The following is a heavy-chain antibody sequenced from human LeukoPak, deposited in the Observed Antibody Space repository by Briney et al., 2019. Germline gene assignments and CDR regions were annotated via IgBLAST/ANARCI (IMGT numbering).Heavy chain of an antibody. D-gene: IGHD3-10*01. J-gene: IGHJ4*02. CDR2: ISDSGGST. CDR1: GITLSNYG. V-gene: IGHV3-23*01. CDR3: AREYYSSGSYLDY. Sequence: GGSLRLSCAVSGITLSNYGMSWVRQAPGKGLEWVAGISDSGGSTNYADSVKGRFTISRDNPKNTLYLQMNSLRAEDTAVYYCAREYYSSGSYLDYWGQGTLVTVSS.